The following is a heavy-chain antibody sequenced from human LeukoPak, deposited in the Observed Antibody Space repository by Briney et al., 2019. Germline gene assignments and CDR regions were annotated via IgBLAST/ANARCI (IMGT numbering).Heavy chain of an antibody. Sequence: GGSLRLSCAASGFTVSSNYMSRVRQAPGKGLEWVSVIYSGGSTYYADSAKGRFTISRDNSKNTLYLQMNSLRAEDTAVYYCARDSSSSPSYYFDYWGQGTLVTVSS. D-gene: IGHD6-13*01. J-gene: IGHJ4*02. CDR3: ARDSSSSPSYYFDY. V-gene: IGHV3-66*01. CDR1: GFTVSSNY. CDR2: IYSGGST.